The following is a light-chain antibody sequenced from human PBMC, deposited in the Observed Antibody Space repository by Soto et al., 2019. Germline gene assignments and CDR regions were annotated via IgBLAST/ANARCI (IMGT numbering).Light chain of an antibody. CDR2: EAS. J-gene: IGKJ1*01. V-gene: IGKV1-5*03. CDR1: QGISSW. CDR3: QHYKESST. Sequence: GDRVTITCRASQGISSWLAWYQQKPGKAPKLLIYEASSSEIGVPPRFSGSGFGTEFTLTISSLQPDDFATYYCQHYKESSTFGQGTRLEIK.